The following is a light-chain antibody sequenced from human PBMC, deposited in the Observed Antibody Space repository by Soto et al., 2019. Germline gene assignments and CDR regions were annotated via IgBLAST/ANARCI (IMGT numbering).Light chain of an antibody. CDR3: QQYDSSPLT. CDR2: GAS. CDR1: QSVSSSY. Sequence: EIVLTQSPGTLSLSPGERATLSCRASQSVSSSYLAWYQQKPGQAPRLLIYGASSRATGIPDRFSGSGSGTDFTLTIIRLEPGALSVCYCQQYDSSPLTFGGRTKVEIK. J-gene: IGKJ4*01. V-gene: IGKV3-20*01.